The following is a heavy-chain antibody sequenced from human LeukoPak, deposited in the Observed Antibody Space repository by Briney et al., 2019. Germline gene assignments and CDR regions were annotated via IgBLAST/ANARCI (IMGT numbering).Heavy chain of an antibody. J-gene: IGHJ3*02. CDR2: VSGSGGTT. CDR1: GFTFDNYA. V-gene: IGHV3-23*01. Sequence: GGSLRLSCAASGFTFDNYAMTWVRQAPGKGLEWVSLVSGSGGTTYYADSVKGRFTISRDNSKNTLYLQMNSLRVDDTAVYFCAKRAPRPFALDIWGKGTMFTVSS. CDR3: AKRAPRPFALDI.